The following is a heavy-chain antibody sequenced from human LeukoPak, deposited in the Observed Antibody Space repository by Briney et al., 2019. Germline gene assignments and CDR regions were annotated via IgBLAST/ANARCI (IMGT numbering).Heavy chain of an antibody. V-gene: IGHV3-23*01. J-gene: IGHJ3*02. D-gene: IGHD2-15*01. CDR3: TKCTSGSCYSAGAFDI. CDR1: GFIFGSYA. Sequence: GGSLRLSCAASGFIFGSYAISWVRLAPGRGLEWVAAISGSGVTYYADYVKGRFTISRDSSRNMLYVQMNNLRAEDTAMYYCTKCTSGSCYSAGAFDIWGHGTMVTVSS. CDR2: ISGSGVT.